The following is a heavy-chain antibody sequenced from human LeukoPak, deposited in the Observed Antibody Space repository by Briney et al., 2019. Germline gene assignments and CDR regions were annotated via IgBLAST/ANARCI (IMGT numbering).Heavy chain of an antibody. D-gene: IGHD2-15*01. CDR3: ARDTGAAGYCSGGSCYV. J-gene: IGHJ4*02. CDR1: GGTFSSYA. V-gene: IGHV1-69*05. Sequence: GASVKVSCKASGGTFSSYAISWVRQASGQGLEWMGRIIPIFGTANYAQKFQGRVTITTDESTSTAYMELSSLRSEDTAVYYCARDTGAAGYCSGGSCYVWGQGTLVTVSS. CDR2: IIPIFGTA.